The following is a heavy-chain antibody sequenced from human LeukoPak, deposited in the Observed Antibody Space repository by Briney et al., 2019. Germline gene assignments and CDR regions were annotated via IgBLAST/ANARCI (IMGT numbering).Heavy chain of an antibody. CDR1: GFSFSTYW. CDR2: IKGDGSRT. V-gene: IGHV3-74*01. D-gene: IGHD4-17*01. J-gene: IGHJ4*02. Sequence: PGGSLRLSCAASGFSFSTYWMHWVRQAPGKGLVWVARIKGDGSRTSYADSVKGRFTISRDNAKNTLYLQMSSLRAEDTAVYYCARESASDDYGAYDYWGQGTLVAVSS. CDR3: ARESASDDYGAYDY.